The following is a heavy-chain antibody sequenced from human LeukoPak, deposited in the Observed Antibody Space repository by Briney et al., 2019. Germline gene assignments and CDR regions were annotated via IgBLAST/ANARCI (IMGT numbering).Heavy chain of an antibody. CDR2: IYYSGST. V-gene: IGHV4-39*07. CDR3: ARDGRIRRRAFDI. J-gene: IGHJ3*02. D-gene: IGHD1-26*01. CDR1: GGSISSSSYY. Sequence: PSETLSLTCTVSGGSISSSSYYWGWIRQPPGKGLEWIGSIYYSGSTYYNPSLKSRVTISVDTSKNQFSLKLSSVTAADTAVYYCARDGRIRRRAFDIWGQGTMVTVSS.